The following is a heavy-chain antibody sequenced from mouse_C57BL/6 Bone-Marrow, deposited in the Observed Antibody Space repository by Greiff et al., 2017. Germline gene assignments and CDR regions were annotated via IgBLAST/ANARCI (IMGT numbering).Heavy chain of an antibody. CDR3: ARGGVYYGSPFFDY. Sequence: VQLQQPGAELVKPGASVKMSCKASGYTFTSYWITWVKQRPGQGLEWIGDIYPGSGSTNYNEKFKSKATLTVDTSSSTAYMQLSSLTSEDSAVYYCARGGVYYGSPFFDYWGQGTTLTVSS. J-gene: IGHJ2*01. CDR2: IYPGSGST. D-gene: IGHD1-1*01. V-gene: IGHV1-55*01. CDR1: GYTFTSYW.